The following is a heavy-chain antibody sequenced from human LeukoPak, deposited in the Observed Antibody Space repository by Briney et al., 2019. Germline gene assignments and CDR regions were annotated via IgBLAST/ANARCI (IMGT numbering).Heavy chain of an antibody. CDR1: GFTVSSNY. CDR2: IYSGGST. V-gene: IGHV3-66*01. CDR3: ATDSPETAAFDY. Sequence: GGSLRLSCAASGFTVSSNYMSWVRQAPGKGLEWVSVIYSGGSTYYADSVKGRFTISRDNSKNSLYLQMDSLRAEDTAVYYCATDSPETAAFDYWGQGTLVTVSS. D-gene: IGHD1-1*01. J-gene: IGHJ4*02.